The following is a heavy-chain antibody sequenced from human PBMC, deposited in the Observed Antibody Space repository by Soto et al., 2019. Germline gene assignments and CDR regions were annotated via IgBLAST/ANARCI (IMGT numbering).Heavy chain of an antibody. Sequence: QVQLHQWGAGLLKPSETLSLTCAVYRGSFSGYYWNWIRQPPGKGLEWIGEINQSGSTNYNPSLKSRVTISVDTAKNQFSLKLNSATAADTAVYYCARGAVAGKIDYWGQGTLVTVSS. V-gene: IGHV4-34*01. CDR3: ARGAVAGKIDY. J-gene: IGHJ4*02. CDR2: INQSGST. CDR1: RGSFSGYY. D-gene: IGHD6-19*01.